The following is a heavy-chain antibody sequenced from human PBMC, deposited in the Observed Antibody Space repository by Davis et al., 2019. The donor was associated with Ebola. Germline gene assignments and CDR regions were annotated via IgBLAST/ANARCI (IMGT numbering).Heavy chain of an antibody. CDR3: AKGGARYFYHYYGMDV. CDR2: ISASGATT. CDR1: GFTFSNYA. V-gene: IGHV3-23*01. D-gene: IGHD2/OR15-2a*01. J-gene: IGHJ6*02. Sequence: GGSLRLSCAASGFTFSNYAMSWVRQAPGKGLEWVSGISASGATTYYADSVKGRFTISRDNSKNTLYLQMNSLRADDTALYYCAKGGARYFYHYYGMDVWGQGTTVTVSS.